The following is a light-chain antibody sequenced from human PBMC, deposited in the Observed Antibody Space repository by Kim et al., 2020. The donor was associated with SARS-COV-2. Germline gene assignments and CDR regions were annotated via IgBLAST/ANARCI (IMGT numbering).Light chain of an antibody. J-gene: IGLJ3*02. CDR2: EDN. Sequence: NFMLTQSPSVSESPGETVTISCTRSSGSIASNYVQWYQQRPGSAPSTVIYEDNQRPSGVPARFSGSIDSSSNSASLTISGLRTEDEADYYCKSYDSSTPCVFGGGTKLTVL. CDR3: KSYDSSTPCV. V-gene: IGLV6-57*03. CDR1: SGSIASNY.